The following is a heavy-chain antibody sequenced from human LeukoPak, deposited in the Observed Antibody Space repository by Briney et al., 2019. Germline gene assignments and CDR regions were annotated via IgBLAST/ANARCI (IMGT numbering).Heavy chain of an antibody. J-gene: IGHJ4*02. Sequence: PGGTLRLSCAASGFSFSSYGMSWVRQAPGKGLEWVSAISSTGGTTYYADSVKGRFTISRDNSKNTLYLQMNSLRAEDTAVYYCAKDRSYQLLSAGLDYWGQGTLVTVSS. CDR3: AKDRSYQLLSAGLDY. CDR1: GFSFSSYG. CDR2: ISSTGGTT. V-gene: IGHV3-23*01. D-gene: IGHD2-2*01.